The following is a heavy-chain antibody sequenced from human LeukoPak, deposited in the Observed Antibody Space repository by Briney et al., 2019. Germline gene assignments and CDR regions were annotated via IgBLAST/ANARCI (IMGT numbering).Heavy chain of an antibody. CDR1: GGSISSNY. CDR2: IYYTGST. J-gene: IGHJ3*02. CDR3: ARRHSGSYVHAFDI. Sequence: SETLSLTCTVSGGSISSNYWSWIRQPPGKGLEWIGYIYYTGSTNYNPSPKSRVSISVDTSKTQVSLRLSSVTAADTAVYYCARRHSGSYVHAFDIWGQGTMVTVSS. D-gene: IGHD1-26*01. V-gene: IGHV4-59*08.